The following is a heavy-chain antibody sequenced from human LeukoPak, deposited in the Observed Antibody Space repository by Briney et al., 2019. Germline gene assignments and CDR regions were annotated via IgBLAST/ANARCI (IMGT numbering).Heavy chain of an antibody. CDR2: IYPGDSHT. CDR1: GYNFINYW. V-gene: IGHV5-51*01. Sequence: GESLKISCKGSGYNFINYWIGWVRQMPGKGLEWMGIIYPGDSHTIYSPSFQGQVTISADKSTSTAYLQWSSLKAPDTAMYYCARQPNPDFDYWGQGTLVTVSS. CDR3: ARQPNPDFDY. J-gene: IGHJ4*02.